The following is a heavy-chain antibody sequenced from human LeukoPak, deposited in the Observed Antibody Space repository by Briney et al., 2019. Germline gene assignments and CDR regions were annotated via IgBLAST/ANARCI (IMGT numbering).Heavy chain of an antibody. J-gene: IGHJ3*02. Sequence: GGSLRLSCAASGFTFSSYWMNWVRQAPGKGLEWVSSISSSSSYIYYADSVKGRFTISRDNAKNSLYLQMNSLRAEDTAVYYCARVLGVIAVRDAFDIWGQGTMVTVSS. CDR1: GFTFSSYW. CDR2: ISSSSSYI. CDR3: ARVLGVIAVRDAFDI. D-gene: IGHD6-19*01. V-gene: IGHV3-21*01.